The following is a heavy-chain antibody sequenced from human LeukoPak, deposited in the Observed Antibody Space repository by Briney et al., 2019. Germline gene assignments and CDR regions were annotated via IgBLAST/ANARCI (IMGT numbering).Heavy chain of an antibody. CDR2: FDPEDGET. CDR1: AYTLTELS. CDR3: ATGGTYYYANTSYHTFDY. D-gene: IGHD3-22*01. V-gene: IGHV1-24*01. Sequence: GASVTVSFTVSAYTLTELSIHWVRLAPGKRLEWMGGFDPEDGETIYAQKFQGRVTMTEDTSTYTANMELSSLRSDDTAVYYCATGGTYYYANTSYHTFDYWGQGTLLTVSS. J-gene: IGHJ4*02.